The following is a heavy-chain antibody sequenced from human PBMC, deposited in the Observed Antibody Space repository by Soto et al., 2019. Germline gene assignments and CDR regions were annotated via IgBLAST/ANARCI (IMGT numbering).Heavy chain of an antibody. CDR3: AHTVGRYYDSSGYFPN. D-gene: IGHD3-22*01. J-gene: IGHJ4*02. CDR1: GFPSTPGGVG. CDR2: IYWDDDK. V-gene: IGHV2-5*02. Sequence: QITLKDSGLTLVKPTQTLTLTCPFPGFPSTPGGVGVAWIRQPPGKALEGLALIYWDDDKRYSPSLKSRLTITKDTSKNQVVLTMTNMDPVDTATYYCAHTVGRYYDSSGYFPNWGQGTLVTVSS.